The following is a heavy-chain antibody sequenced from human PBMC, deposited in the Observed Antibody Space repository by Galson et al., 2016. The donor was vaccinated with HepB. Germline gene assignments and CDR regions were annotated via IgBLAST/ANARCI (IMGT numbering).Heavy chain of an antibody. D-gene: IGHD6-13*01. J-gene: IGHJ4*02. V-gene: IGHV3-33*01. CDR2: IWYDGSNK. Sequence: SLRLSCAASGFTFNNYGMHLVRQAAGKGLEWVAVIWYDGSNKYYADSVKGRFTISRDNSKNTLYLQMNSLRAEDTAVYYCARGLAAVAKNGDFDYWGQGTLVSVSS. CDR3: ARGLAAVAKNGDFDY. CDR1: GFTFNNYG.